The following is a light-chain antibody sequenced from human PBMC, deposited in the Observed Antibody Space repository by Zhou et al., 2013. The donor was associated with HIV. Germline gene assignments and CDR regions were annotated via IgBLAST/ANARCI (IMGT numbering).Light chain of an antibody. CDR2: GAS. Sequence: DIQMTQSPSSVSASVGDRITITCRASQGISKWLAWYQQKPGKAPKLLIYGASSLQSGVPSRFSGSGSGTDFTLTISSLQPEDFATYYCQQSYSTPPITFGQGTRLEIK. V-gene: IGKV1-12*01. CDR1: QGISKW. CDR3: QQSYSTPPIT. J-gene: IGKJ5*01.